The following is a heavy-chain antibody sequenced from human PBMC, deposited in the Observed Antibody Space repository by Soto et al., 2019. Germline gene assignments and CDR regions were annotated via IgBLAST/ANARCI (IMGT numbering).Heavy chain of an antibody. CDR1: AFSLSTSGVG. CDR2: IYGDDEK. J-gene: IGHJ6*02. V-gene: IGHV2-5*02. Sequence: SGPTRVNPTQTLTLTCTCSAFSLSTSGVGVGCIRQPPGKALEWLALIYGDDEKRYSPSLRSRLTITKDTSKNQVVLTMTNMDPVDTATYYCIQSRCGGDCLQSYASYYYYGMDVWGQGTTVTVSS. D-gene: IGHD2-21*02. CDR3: IQSRCGGDCLQSYASYYYYGMDV.